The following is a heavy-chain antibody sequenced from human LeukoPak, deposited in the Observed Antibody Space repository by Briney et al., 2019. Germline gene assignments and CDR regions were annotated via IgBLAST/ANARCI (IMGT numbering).Heavy chain of an antibody. CDR1: GFTFSSYS. V-gene: IGHV4-34*01. CDR2: INHSGST. CDR3: ARGTYSSGSPTDY. D-gene: IGHD6-19*01. J-gene: IGHJ4*02. Sequence: GSLRLSCAASGFTFSSYSMNWVRQPPGKGLEWIGEINHSGSTNYNPSLKSRVTISVDTSKNQFSLKLSSVTAADTAVYYCARGTYSSGSPTDYWGQGTLVTVSS.